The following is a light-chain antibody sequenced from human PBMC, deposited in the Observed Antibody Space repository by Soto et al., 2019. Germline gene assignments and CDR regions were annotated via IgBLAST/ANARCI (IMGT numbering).Light chain of an antibody. CDR2: EVS. CDR3: CSYVGSSSVV. J-gene: IGLJ2*01. CDR1: SSDVGSYNL. Sequence: QSALTQPASVSRSPGQSITISCTGTSSDVGSYNLVSWYQQHPGKAPKLMIYEVSKRPSGVSNRFSGSKSGNTASLTISGLQAEDEADYYCCSYVGSSSVVFGGGTKLTVL. V-gene: IGLV2-23*02.